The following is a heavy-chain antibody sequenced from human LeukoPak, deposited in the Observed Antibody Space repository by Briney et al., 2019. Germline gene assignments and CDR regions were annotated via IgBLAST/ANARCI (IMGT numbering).Heavy chain of an antibody. D-gene: IGHD6-6*01. Sequence: SGTLSLTCAVSGGSISSNNWWGWVRQPPGKGLEWIGEIYHSGSPNYNPSLKSRVTISVDTSKNQFSLKLSSVTAADTAVYYCASDSSSYYYYGMDVWGQGTTVTVSS. V-gene: IGHV4-4*02. J-gene: IGHJ6*02. CDR2: IYHSGSP. CDR1: GGSISSNNW. CDR3: ASDSSSYYYYGMDV.